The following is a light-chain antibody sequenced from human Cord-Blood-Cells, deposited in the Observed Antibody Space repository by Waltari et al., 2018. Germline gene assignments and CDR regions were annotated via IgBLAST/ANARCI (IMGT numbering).Light chain of an antibody. J-gene: IGKJ1*01. V-gene: IGKV1-5*01. CDR3: QQYNSYSPRT. Sequence: DIQMTQSPSTLSASVVDRVTITCRASQSISSWLAWYQQKPGKAPKLLIYDASSLESGVPSRFSGSGSGTEFTLTISSLQPDDFATYYCQQYNSYSPRTFGQGTKVEIK. CDR2: DAS. CDR1: QSISSW.